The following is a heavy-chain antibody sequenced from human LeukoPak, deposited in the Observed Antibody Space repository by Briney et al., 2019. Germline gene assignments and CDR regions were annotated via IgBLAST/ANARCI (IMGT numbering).Heavy chain of an antibody. D-gene: IGHD3-10*01. CDR3: ASDIYGSGSR. J-gene: IGHJ4*02. CDR1: GYTFSGYY. CDR2: INPNSGGT. Sequence: GASGKVSRKASGYTFSGYYMHWVRQAPGQGLEWMGWINPNSGGTNYAQKFQGRVTMTRDKSISTAYMELSRLRSDDTAVYYCASDIYGSGSRWGQGTLVTVSS. V-gene: IGHV1-2*02.